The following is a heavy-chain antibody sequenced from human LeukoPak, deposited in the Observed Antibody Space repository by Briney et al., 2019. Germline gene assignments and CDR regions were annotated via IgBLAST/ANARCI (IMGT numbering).Heavy chain of an antibody. J-gene: IGHJ6*03. CDR3: ARDFYYDSSGRTYYYYYYMDV. CDR1: GYTFIKYD. Sequence: ASVKVSCKTSGYTFIKYDTHWARQAPGQGLEWMGWISAYNGNTNYAQKLQGRVTMTTDTSTSTAYMELRSLRSDDTAVYFCARDFYYDSSGRTYYYYYYMDVWGKGTTVTVSS. V-gene: IGHV1-18*01. CDR2: ISAYNGNT. D-gene: IGHD3-22*01.